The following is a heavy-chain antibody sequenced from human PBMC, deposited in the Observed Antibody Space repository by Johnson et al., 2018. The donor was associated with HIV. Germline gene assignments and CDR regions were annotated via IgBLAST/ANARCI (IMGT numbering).Heavy chain of an antibody. V-gene: IGHV3-33*05. CDR3: ARGVRGVIID. J-gene: IGHJ3*01. CDR2: ISYDGSNK. D-gene: IGHD3-10*01. Sequence: WVRQAPGKGLEWVAVISYDGSNKYYADSVKGRFTISRDNSKNTLYLQMNSLRAEDTAVYNCARGVRGVIIDWGQGTMVAVSS.